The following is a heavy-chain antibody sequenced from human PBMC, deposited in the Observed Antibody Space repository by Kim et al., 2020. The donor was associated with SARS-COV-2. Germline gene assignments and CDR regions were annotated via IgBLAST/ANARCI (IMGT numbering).Heavy chain of an antibody. Sequence: GGSLRLSCAASGFTFRSYGMHWVRQAPGKGLEWVTIISYDGSNKYYADSVKGRFTISRDNSKTTLYLQMNSLGVEDTAVYYCARAQMYNSRLYENDYWGQGTLVTVSS. D-gene: IGHD6-13*01. CDR1: GFTFRSYG. CDR2: ISYDGSNK. CDR3: ARAQMYNSRLYENDY. V-gene: IGHV3-30*03. J-gene: IGHJ4*02.